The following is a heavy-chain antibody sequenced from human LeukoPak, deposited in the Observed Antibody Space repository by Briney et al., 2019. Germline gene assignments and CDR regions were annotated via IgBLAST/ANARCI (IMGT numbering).Heavy chain of an antibody. V-gene: IGHV4-59*13. CDR2: IHYRGTT. J-gene: IGHJ4*02. D-gene: IGHD5-24*01. Sequence: PSETLSLTCTVSGASFSSYYWNWIRQSPGKGLEWLGNIHYRGTTNYNPSLKNRVTLSLDTSKSQFVLKVTSVTAADTAVYYCTRGRGWLPGFWGQGTLVTVSS. CDR3: TRGRGWLPGF. CDR1: GASFSSYY.